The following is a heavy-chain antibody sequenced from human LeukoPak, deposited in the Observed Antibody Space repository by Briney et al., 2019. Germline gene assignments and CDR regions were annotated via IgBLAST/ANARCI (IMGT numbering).Heavy chain of an antibody. Sequence: GGSLRLSCAASGFTFSNYAMSWVRQAPGKGLEWLSLISDSGESPSDADSGKGRFTISRDNSKNTLYLQMNSLRAEDTAVYYCARGDSITMVRGAARQVDYWGQGTLVTVSS. D-gene: IGHD3-10*01. CDR3: ARGDSITMVRGAARQVDY. CDR1: GFTFSNYA. J-gene: IGHJ4*02. V-gene: IGHV3-23*01. CDR2: ISDSGESP.